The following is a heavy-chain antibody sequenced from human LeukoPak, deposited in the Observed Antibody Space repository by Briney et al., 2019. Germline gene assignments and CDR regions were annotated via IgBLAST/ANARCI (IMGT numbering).Heavy chain of an antibody. CDR2: ITSSSSTI. V-gene: IGHV3-48*04. J-gene: IGHJ1*01. CDR1: GFTFRSYG. Sequence: GGSLRLSCAASGFTFRSYGMHWVRQAPGKGLEWVSYITSSSSTIKYADSVKGRFTISRDNSKNTLDLQMFSLRAEDTAVYYCAKEPTSYSSGWYFHHWGQGTLVTVSS. D-gene: IGHD6-25*01. CDR3: AKEPTSYSSGWYFHH.